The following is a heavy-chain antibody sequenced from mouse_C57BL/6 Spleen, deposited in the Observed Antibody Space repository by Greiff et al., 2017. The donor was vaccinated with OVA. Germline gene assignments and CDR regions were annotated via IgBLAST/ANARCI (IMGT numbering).Heavy chain of an antibody. CDR3: ARRDLLGAWFAY. J-gene: IGHJ3*01. CDR2: IYPGDGDT. V-gene: IGHV1-82*01. CDR1: GYAFSSSW. D-gene: IGHD2-1*01. Sequence: VQLQQSGPELVKPGASVKISCKASGYAFSSSWMNWVKQRPGQGLEWIGRIYPGDGDTNYNGKFKGKATLTADKSSSTAYMQLSSLTSEDSAVYFCARRDLLGAWFAYWGKGTLVTVSA.